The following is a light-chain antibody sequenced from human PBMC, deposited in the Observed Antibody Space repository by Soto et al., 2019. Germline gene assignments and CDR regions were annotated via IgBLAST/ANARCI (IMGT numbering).Light chain of an antibody. CDR3: SSYAGSNNYVV. Sequence: QSALTQPASVSGSPGQSVTISCTGTSSDVGGYNYVSWYQQHPGKGPKLMIYEVSKRPSGVPDRFSGSKSGNTASLTVSGLQAEDEADYYCSSYAGSNNYVVFGGGTKLTVL. J-gene: IGLJ2*01. CDR1: SSDVGGYNY. V-gene: IGLV2-8*01. CDR2: EVS.